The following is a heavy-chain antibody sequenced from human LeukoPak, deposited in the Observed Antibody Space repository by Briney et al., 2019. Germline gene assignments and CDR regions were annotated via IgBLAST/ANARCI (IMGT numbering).Heavy chain of an antibody. CDR1: GFTFSNYG. D-gene: IGHD1-26*01. J-gene: IGHJ6*03. CDR3: AKGSIVGATSYYYLDV. V-gene: IGHV3-23*01. CDR2: ISGSGGST. Sequence: GGSLRLSCAASGFTFSNYGMSWVRQAPGKGLEWVSTISGSGGSTYYADSVKGRFTISRDNSENTLYLQMNSLRAEDTAVYYCAKGSIVGATSYYYLDVWGTGTTVTVSS.